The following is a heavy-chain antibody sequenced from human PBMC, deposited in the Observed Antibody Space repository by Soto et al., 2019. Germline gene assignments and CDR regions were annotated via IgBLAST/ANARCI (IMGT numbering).Heavy chain of an antibody. V-gene: IGHV1-2*02. Sequence: QVQLVQSGAEVKKPGASVKVSCKASGYTFTDYYFHWVRQAPGRQAPGQGLEWMGWINPNSGGTNYAQKFQGRVTMTRDTSISIVYMDLTSLTSDDTAVYYCARGVGSGSQKRYDYWGQGTLVTVSS. CDR1: GYTFTDYY. D-gene: IGHD3-10*01. J-gene: IGHJ4*02. CDR2: INPNSGGT. CDR3: ARGVGSGSQKRYDY.